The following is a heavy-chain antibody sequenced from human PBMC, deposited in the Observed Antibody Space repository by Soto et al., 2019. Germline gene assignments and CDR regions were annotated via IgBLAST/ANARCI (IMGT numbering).Heavy chain of an antibody. V-gene: IGHV1-3*04. CDR2: INTGNGDT. J-gene: IGHJ6*02. CDR3: ARDVPKRGYTYFSYYFGMDV. Sequence: ASVKVSCKTSGYTFSHYAIHWVRQAPGQRLEWMGWINTGNGDTKYSQALQGRVAITTDTSARTANVELSSLTSEDSAVYYCARDVPKRGYTYFSYYFGMDVWGQGTTVTVSS. D-gene: IGHD1-1*01. CDR1: GYTFSHYA.